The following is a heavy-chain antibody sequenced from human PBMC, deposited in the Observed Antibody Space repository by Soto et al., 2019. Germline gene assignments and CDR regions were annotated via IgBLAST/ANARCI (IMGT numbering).Heavy chain of an antibody. CDR1: GGSISSGGYY. D-gene: IGHD2-2*02. CDR2: IYYSGST. V-gene: IGHV4-61*08. J-gene: IGHJ6*03. CDR3: ARAEYPYPYYYYYMDV. Sequence: SETLSLTCTVSGGSISSGGYYWSWIRQHPGKGLEWIGYIYYSGSTNYNPSLKSRVTISVDTSKNQFSLKLSSVTAADTAVYYCARAEYPYPYYYYYMDVWGKGTTVTVSS.